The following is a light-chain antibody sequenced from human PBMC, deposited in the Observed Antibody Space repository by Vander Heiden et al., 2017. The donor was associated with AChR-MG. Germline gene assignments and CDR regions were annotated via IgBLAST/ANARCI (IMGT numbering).Light chain of an antibody. CDR2: EVK. Sequence: QSALTQPPSASGSPGQSVAISCTGTRTDVGTYHFVSWYQLQPVKAPKLMIYEVKKRPSGVPDRVSGSKSGNTASLTVSRVQAEDEAVYYCSSYAGSNNVVFGGGTKLTVL. CDR3: SSYAGSNNVV. J-gene: IGLJ2*01. V-gene: IGLV2-8*01. CDR1: RTDVGTYHF.